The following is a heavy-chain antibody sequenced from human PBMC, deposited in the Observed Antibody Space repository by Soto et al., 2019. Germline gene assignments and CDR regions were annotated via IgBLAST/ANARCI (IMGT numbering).Heavy chain of an antibody. J-gene: IGHJ3*02. CDR2: ISGDGGST. CDR3: AKDELFYDSSGYYYGAFDI. CDR1: GFTFDDYA. V-gene: IGHV3-43*02. D-gene: IGHD3-22*01. Sequence: GGSLRLSCAASGFTFDDYAMHWVRQAPGKGLEWVSLISGDGGSTYYAGSVKGRFTISRDNSKNSLYLQMNSLRTEDTALYYCAKDELFYDSSGYYYGAFDIWGQGTMVTVSS.